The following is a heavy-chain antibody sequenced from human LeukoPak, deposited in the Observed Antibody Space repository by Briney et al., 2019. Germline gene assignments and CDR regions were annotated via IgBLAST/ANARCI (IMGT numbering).Heavy chain of an antibody. Sequence: GGSLRLSCAASGFTVSSNYMSWVRQAPGKGLEWVSVIYSGGSTYYADSVKGRFTISRDNSENTLYLQMNSLRAEDTAVYYCARRSGWYSGFDYWGQGTLVTVSS. CDR2: IYSGGST. CDR3: ARRSGWYSGFDY. J-gene: IGHJ4*02. V-gene: IGHV3-53*01. D-gene: IGHD6-19*01. CDR1: GFTVSSNY.